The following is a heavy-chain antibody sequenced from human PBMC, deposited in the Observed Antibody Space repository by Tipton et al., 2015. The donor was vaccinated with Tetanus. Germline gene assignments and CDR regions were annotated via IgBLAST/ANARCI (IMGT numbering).Heavy chain of an antibody. CDR1: DGSSRNYY. V-gene: IGHV4-59*01. CDR3: AGSQSWFAFDI. CDR2: IYSSGSA. Sequence: TLSLTCSVSDGSSRNYYWSWIRQPPGKGLEWIGNIYSSGSANYNPPLRSRVTISVAASKDRFSLKMISVTPADTAVYYCAGSQSWFAFDIWGQGSIVTFSS. D-gene: IGHD3-10*01. J-gene: IGHJ3*02.